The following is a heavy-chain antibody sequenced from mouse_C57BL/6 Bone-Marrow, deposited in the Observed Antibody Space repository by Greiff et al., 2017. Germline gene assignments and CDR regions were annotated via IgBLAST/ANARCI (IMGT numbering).Heavy chain of an antibody. CDR2: IYPRSGNT. CDR1: GYTFTSYG. D-gene: IGHD2-1*01. Sequence: QVQLQQSGAELARPGASVKLSCKASGYTFTSYGISWVKQRTGQGLEWIGEIYPRSGNTYYNEKFKGKATLTADKSSSTAYLELRSLTSEDSAVYFCASGIYYGNSYWYFDVWGTGTMVTVAS. V-gene: IGHV1-81*01. J-gene: IGHJ1*03. CDR3: ASGIYYGNSYWYFDV.